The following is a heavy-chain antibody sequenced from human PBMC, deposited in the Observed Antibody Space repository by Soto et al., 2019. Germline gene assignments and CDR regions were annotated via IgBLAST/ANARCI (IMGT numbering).Heavy chain of an antibody. CDR2: ISYDGNHK. D-gene: IGHD2-15*01. V-gene: IGHV3-30*18. CDR1: GSVFSKYG. CDR3: AKLGLPDVSVSXXXDV. Sequence: QLQLVESGGGVVRPGGSLRLSCTASGSVFSKYGVHWVRQAPGKGLEWVALISYDGNHKFYTDSVKGRFTISRDNSKNILYLQMNSLRIEDTAVYYCAKLGLPDVSVSXXXDVWGQXTTVTV. J-gene: IGHJ6*02.